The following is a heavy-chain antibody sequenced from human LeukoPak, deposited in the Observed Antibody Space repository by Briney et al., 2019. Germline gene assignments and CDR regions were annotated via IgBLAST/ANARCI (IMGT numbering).Heavy chain of an antibody. CDR3: ARLNTDSSGYYRFDY. Sequence: SETLSRTCTVSGGSISSSSYYWGWIRQPPGKGLEWNGRIYYSGSTYYNPSLKRRVTISVDTSKNQFSLKLSSVTAADTAVYYCARLNTDSSGYYRFDYWGQGTLVTVSS. D-gene: IGHD3-22*01. J-gene: IGHJ4*02. V-gene: IGHV4-39*07. CDR2: IYYSGST. CDR1: GGSISSSSYY.